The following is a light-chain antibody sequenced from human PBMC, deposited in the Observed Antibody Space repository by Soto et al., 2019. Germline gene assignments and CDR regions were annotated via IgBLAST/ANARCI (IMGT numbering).Light chain of an antibody. CDR2: DAS. CDR1: QSISSW. CDR3: QQYSHLIT. J-gene: IGKJ5*01. Sequence: DIQMTQSPSTLSASVGDRVTITFRSSQSISSWLAWYQQKPGKAPKFLIYDASSLESGVPSRFSGSGSGTEFTLTISSLQPDDFATYYCQQYSHLITFGQGTRLEIK. V-gene: IGKV1-5*01.